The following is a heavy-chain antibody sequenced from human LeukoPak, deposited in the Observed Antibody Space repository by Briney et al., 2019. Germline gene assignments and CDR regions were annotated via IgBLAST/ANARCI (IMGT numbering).Heavy chain of an antibody. D-gene: IGHD3-10*01. J-gene: IGHJ4*02. CDR2: IDWDDDK. Sequence: SGPTLVNPTQTLTLTCTFSGFSLSTALMRINWIRQPPGKALEWLARIDWDDDKFHSTSLKTRLTVSKDTSKNQVILTMTNMDPVDTATYYCARILDYFGSGSYFDYWGQGTLVTVSS. CDR1: GFSLSTALMR. CDR3: ARILDYFGSGSYFDY. V-gene: IGHV2-70*04.